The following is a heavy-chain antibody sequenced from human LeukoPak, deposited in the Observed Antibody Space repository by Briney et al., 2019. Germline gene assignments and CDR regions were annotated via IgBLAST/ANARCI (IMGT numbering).Heavy chain of an antibody. J-gene: IGHJ4*02. CDR1: GFTFSSYE. Sequence: GGSLRLSCAASGFTFSSYEMNWVRQAPGKGLEWVSYISSSGSTIYYADSVQGRFTISRDNAKNSLYLQMNSLRVEDTAIYYCARDHGAGSGRYSEGFDYWGQGTLVTVSS. CDR2: ISSSGSTI. V-gene: IGHV3-48*03. D-gene: IGHD3-10*01. CDR3: ARDHGAGSGRYSEGFDY.